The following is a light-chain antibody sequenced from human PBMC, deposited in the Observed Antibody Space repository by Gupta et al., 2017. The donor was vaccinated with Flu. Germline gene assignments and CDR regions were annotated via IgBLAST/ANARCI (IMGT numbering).Light chain of an antibody. Sequence: EIVLTQSPAFQSVTPKEKVTITCRASQSVRSSLHWYQQKPDQSPVLLIKYASQSLSGVPSRFSGSGSGTDFTLTINGLEPEDAATYYCHQSSNLPRTFGQGTKVEIK. V-gene: IGKV6-21*01. J-gene: IGKJ1*01. CDR2: YAS. CDR3: HQSSNLPRT. CDR1: QSVRSS.